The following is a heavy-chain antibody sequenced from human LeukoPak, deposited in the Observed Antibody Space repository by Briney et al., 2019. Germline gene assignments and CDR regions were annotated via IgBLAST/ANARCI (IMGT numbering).Heavy chain of an antibody. D-gene: IGHD5-18*01. CDR1: GFTFSSYA. CDR3: AKKRGYSYGDLDY. J-gene: IGHJ4*02. CDR2: ISGSGDST. Sequence: SGGSLRLSCAASGFTFSSYAMNWVRQAPGKGLEWVSTISGSGDSTYYADSVKGRFTISRDNSKNTLYLQMNSLRAEDTALYYCAKKRGYSYGDLDYWGQGTLVTVSS. V-gene: IGHV3-23*01.